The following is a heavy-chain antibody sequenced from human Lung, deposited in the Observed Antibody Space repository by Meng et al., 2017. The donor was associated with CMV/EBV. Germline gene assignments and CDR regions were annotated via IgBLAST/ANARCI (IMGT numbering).Heavy chain of an antibody. CDR2: IYHSGST. V-gene: IGHV4-38-2*02. D-gene: IGHD3-3*01. CDR1: GYSISSGYY. CDR3: AREGGLVLRFLEWLPNNDAFDI. J-gene: IGHJ3*02. Sequence: SETLSLXCTVSGYSISSGYYWGWIRQPPGKGLEWIGSIYHSGSTYYNPSLKSRVTISVDTSKNQFSLKLSSVTAAAPAVYYCAREGGLVLRFLEWLPNNDAFDIWGQGTMVTVSS.